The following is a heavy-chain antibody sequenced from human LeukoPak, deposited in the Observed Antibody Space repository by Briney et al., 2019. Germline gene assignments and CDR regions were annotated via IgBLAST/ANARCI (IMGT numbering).Heavy chain of an antibody. CDR3: AKDSATGYSSGWDLFDY. CDR1: GFTFSSYG. CDR2: ISYDGSNK. Sequence: GGSLRLSCAASGFTFSSYGMHWVRQAPGKGLEWVAVISYDGSNKYYADSVKGRFTISRDNSKNTLYLQMNSLRAEDTAVYYCAKDSATGYSSGWDLFDYWGQGTLVTVSS. D-gene: IGHD6-19*01. J-gene: IGHJ4*02. V-gene: IGHV3-30*18.